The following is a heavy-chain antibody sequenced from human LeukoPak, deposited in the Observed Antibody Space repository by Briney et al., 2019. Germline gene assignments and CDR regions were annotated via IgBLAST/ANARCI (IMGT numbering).Heavy chain of an antibody. Sequence: PGGSLRLSCAASGLTFSSYVMSWVRQAPGQGLAWVSAISGSGGSTYYAGSVKGRFTISRDNSKNTLYLQMNSLRAEDTAVYYCAKDGTVTTPQDAFDIWGQGTMVTVSS. CDR1: GLTFSSYV. V-gene: IGHV3-23*01. J-gene: IGHJ3*02. D-gene: IGHD4-17*01. CDR3: AKDGTVTTPQDAFDI. CDR2: ISGSGGST.